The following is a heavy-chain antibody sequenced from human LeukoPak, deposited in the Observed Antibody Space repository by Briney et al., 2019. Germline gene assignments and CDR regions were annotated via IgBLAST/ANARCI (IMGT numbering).Heavy chain of an antibody. CDR1: GYRFTGYY. D-gene: IGHD2-15*01. CDR2: INPKSGGT. Sequence: GASVKVSCKASGYRFTGYYMHWVRQAPGQGLEWTGWINPKSGGTKYAQKFQGRATLTRDTSISTAYMELSRLRSDDTAVYYCARATFGCSGGSCYPPLVMDVWGQGTTVTVSS. CDR3: ARATFGCSGGSCYPPLVMDV. V-gene: IGHV1-2*02. J-gene: IGHJ6*02.